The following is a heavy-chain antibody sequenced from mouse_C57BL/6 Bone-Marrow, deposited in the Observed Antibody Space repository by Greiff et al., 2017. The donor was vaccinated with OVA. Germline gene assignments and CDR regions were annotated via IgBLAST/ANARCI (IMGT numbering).Heavy chain of an antibody. V-gene: IGHV1-82*01. J-gene: IGHJ3*01. Sequence: VQLQQSGPELVKPGASVKISCKASGYAFSSSWMNWVKQRPGKGLEWIGRIYPGDGDTNYNGKFKGKATLTADKSSSTAYMQLSSLTSEDSAVYFCARYYGSSYAWFAYWGQGTLVTVSA. D-gene: IGHD1-1*01. CDR2: IYPGDGDT. CDR3: ARYYGSSYAWFAY. CDR1: GYAFSSSW.